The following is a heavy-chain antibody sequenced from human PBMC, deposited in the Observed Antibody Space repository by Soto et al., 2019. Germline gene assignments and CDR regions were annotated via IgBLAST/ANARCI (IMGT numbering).Heavy chain of an antibody. Sequence: QVQLVQSGAEVKKPGSSVKVSCKASGGTFSSHVFNWVRQAPGQGLEWMGGIMPISGTANYAQKFQGRVTITADESTSTAYMELSSLRSEDTAVYYCARDLEFRDGNISPLDYGGKGTLVPVSS. CDR3: ARDLEFRDGNISPLDY. J-gene: IGHJ4*02. V-gene: IGHV1-69*01. D-gene: IGHD3-10*01. CDR2: IMPISGTA. CDR1: GGTFSSHV.